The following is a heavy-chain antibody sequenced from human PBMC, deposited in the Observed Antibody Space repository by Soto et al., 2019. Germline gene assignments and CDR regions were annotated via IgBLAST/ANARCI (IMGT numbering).Heavy chain of an antibody. J-gene: IGHJ6*02. Sequence: EVQLVESGGGLVQPGGSLRLSCAASGFTFGSYWMSWVRQAPVRGLEWVGNIKQDGSGKSYVDFMEGRFTISRDNADNSLYLQMNSLRAEDTAVYYCARIASAGRGGDVWGQGTTVVVSS. CDR3: ARIASAGRGGDV. V-gene: IGHV3-7*01. CDR2: IKQDGSGK. D-gene: IGHD6-13*01. CDR1: GFTFGSYW.